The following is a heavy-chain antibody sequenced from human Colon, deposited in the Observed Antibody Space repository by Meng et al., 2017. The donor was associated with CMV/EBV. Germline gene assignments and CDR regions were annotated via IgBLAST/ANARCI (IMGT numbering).Heavy chain of an antibody. CDR1: GGSFSSYY. CDR3: ARGLSTRLRPTTWFDP. Sequence: SETLSLTCAVYGGSFSSYYWTWIRQTPGKGLEWIGEINHSGDTNYNPSLNSRVTISVDTSKNQVSLNLRSVTAADTAVYYCARGLSTRLRPTTWFDPWGQGALVTVSS. D-gene: IGHD1-14*01. J-gene: IGHJ5*02. V-gene: IGHV4-34*01. CDR2: INHSGDT.